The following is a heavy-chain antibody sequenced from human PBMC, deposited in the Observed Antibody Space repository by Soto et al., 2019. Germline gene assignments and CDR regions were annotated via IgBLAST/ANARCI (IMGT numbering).Heavy chain of an antibody. Sequence: PGGSLRLSCAASGFTVSRNYMSWVRQAPGKGLEWVSVFYSGGETYYADSVKGRFTISRDNSKNTLYLQMNSLRAEDTAVYYCARATTGLIVDDFWGQGTLVTVSS. CDR3: ARATTGLIVDDF. V-gene: IGHV3-66*01. D-gene: IGHD3-22*01. CDR2: FYSGGET. J-gene: IGHJ4*02. CDR1: GFTVSRNY.